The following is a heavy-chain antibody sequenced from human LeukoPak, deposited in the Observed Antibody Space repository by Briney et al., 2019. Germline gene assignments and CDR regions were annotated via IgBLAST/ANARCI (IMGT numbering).Heavy chain of an antibody. Sequence: GGSRRLSCAASGFTFSSYGMNCVRQAPGKRLEWVSYISSRSDSVYYVDSVKGRFTISRDNAENSLYLQMNSLRDEDTAVYYCARAMRSGYDYWGQGTLVTVSS. CDR1: GFTFSSYG. J-gene: IGHJ4*02. D-gene: IGHD5-12*01. V-gene: IGHV3-48*02. CDR2: ISSRSDSV. CDR3: ARAMRSGYDY.